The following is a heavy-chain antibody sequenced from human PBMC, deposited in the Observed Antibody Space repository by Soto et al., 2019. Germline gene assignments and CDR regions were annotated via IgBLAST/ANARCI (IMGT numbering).Heavy chain of an antibody. CDR3: ARGFSSGWYTGYFQH. J-gene: IGHJ1*01. CDR2: INHSGST. CDR1: GGSFSGYY. V-gene: IGHV4-34*01. D-gene: IGHD6-19*01. Sequence: QVQLQQWGAGLLKPSETLSLTCAVYGGSFSGYYWSWIRQPPGKGLEWIGEINHSGSTNYNPSLKSRVTISVDTSKNQFSLKLSSVTAADTAVYYCARGFSSGWYTGYFQHWGQGTLVTVSS.